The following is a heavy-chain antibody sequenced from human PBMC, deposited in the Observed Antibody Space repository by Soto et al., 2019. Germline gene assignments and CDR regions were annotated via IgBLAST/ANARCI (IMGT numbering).Heavy chain of an antibody. Sequence: QVQLVESGGDVVQPGRSLRLSCAASGFTFSFYAMHWVRQAPDKGLEWVAVISYNGRNKHYVDSVKGRFTISRDNSQDTLYLQMDSLRPDDTAVYYCARQAKIGDRSQFYFDSWGQGTLVTVSS. J-gene: IGHJ4*02. CDR3: ARQAKIGDRSQFYFDS. V-gene: IGHV3-30*04. D-gene: IGHD3-16*01. CDR1: GFTFSFYA. CDR2: ISYNGRNK.